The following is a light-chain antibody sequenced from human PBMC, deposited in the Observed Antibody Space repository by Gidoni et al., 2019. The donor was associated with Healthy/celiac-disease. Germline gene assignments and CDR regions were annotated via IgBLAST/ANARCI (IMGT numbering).Light chain of an antibody. V-gene: IGKV3-15*01. CDR1: QSVSSI. CDR2: GAS. Sequence: ELVMTQSPSTLSVSPGERATLSCSASQSVSSILAWYQQKPGQAPRLLIYGASTRATGIPARFSGSGSGTEFTLTISSLQSEDVAVYYCQQYNNWPPLTFGGXTKVEIK. CDR3: QQYNNWPPLT. J-gene: IGKJ4*01.